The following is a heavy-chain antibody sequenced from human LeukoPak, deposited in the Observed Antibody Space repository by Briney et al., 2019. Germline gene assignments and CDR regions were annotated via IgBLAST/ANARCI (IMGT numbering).Heavy chain of an antibody. V-gene: IGHV4-34*01. CDR3: ARWYYDFWSGYYRLGYYSMDV. D-gene: IGHD3-3*01. J-gene: IGHJ6*03. CDR1: GGSFSGYY. CDR2: INHSGST. Sequence: SETLSLTCAVCGGSFSGYYWSWIRQPPGKGLEWIGEINHSGSTNYNPPLKSRVTISVDTYKNEFSLKLSSVTAADTAVYYCARWYYDFWSGYYRLGYYSMDVWGKGTTVTVSS.